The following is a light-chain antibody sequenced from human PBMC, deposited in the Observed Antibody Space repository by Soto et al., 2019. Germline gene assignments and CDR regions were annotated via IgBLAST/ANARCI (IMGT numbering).Light chain of an antibody. CDR1: QSISW. Sequence: DIQMTQSPSTLSASVGDRVTITCRASQSISWLAWYQQRSGQAPKLLIYDASTLESGVPSRFSGSGSGTQFALTISSLQPDDFATYYCQQYDSHWTFGQGTKLEIK. J-gene: IGKJ1*01. CDR2: DAS. CDR3: QQYDSHWT. V-gene: IGKV1-5*01.